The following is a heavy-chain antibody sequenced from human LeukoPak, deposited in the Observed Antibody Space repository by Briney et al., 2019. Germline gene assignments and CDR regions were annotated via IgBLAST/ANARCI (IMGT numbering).Heavy chain of an antibody. CDR1: GGSISSYY. V-gene: IGHV4-59*01. CDR2: IYYSGST. CDR3: ARSGCSGGSCYPDDY. Sequence: SETLSLTSTVSGGSISSYYWSWVRQPPGKGLEWIGYIYYSGSTNYNPSLKSRVTISVDTSKNQFSLKLSSVTAADTAVYYCARSGCSGGSCYPDDYWGQGTLVTVSS. J-gene: IGHJ4*02. D-gene: IGHD2-15*01.